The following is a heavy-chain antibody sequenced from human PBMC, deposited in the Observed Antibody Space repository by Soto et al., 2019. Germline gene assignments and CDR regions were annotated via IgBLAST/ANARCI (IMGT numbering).Heavy chain of an antibody. CDR2: MNPNSGNT. CDR1: GYTFTSYD. Sequence: ASVRVSCKXSGYTFTSYDINWVRQATGQGLEWMGWMNPNSGNTGYAQKFQGRVTMTRNTSISTAYMELSSLRSEDTAVYYCARGVVAARRVHFDYWGQGTLVTVSS. V-gene: IGHV1-8*01. J-gene: IGHJ4*02. D-gene: IGHD6-6*01. CDR3: ARGVVAARRVHFDY.